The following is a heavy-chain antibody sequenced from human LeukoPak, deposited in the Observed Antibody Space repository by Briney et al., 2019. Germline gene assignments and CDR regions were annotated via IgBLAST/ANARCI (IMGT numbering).Heavy chain of an antibody. D-gene: IGHD1-20*01. Sequence: PGESLKISCKGSGYNFISYWISWVRQMPGKGLEWMGRIDPSDSYTNYSPSFQGHVTISADKSICTAYLQWSSLKASDTAMYYCARTTGYYWNDQDYWGQGTLVTVSS. CDR2: IDPSDSYT. CDR3: ARTTGYYWNDQDY. J-gene: IGHJ4*02. CDR1: GYNFISYW. V-gene: IGHV5-10-1*01.